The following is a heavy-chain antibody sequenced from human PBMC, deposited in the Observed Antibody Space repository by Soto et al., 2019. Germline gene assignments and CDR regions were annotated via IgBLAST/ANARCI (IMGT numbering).Heavy chain of an antibody. CDR1: GGSISSGGYY. CDR3: AIRNGSGSYYVDY. D-gene: IGHD3-10*01. V-gene: IGHV4-31*03. CDR2: IYYSGST. Sequence: QVQLQESGPGLVKPSQTLSLTCTVSGGSISSGGYYWSWIRQHPGKGLEWIGYIYYSGSTYYNPSLKSRVTISVDTSKNQFSLKLSSVTAADTAVYSCAIRNGSGSYYVDYWGQGTLVTVSS. J-gene: IGHJ4*02.